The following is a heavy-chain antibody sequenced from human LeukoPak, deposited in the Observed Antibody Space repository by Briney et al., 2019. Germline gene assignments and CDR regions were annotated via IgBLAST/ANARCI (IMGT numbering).Heavy chain of an antibody. CDR1: GFTFSSYW. CDR2: IKQDGSEK. V-gene: IGHV3-7*03. J-gene: IGHJ4*02. Sequence: GGSLRLSCAASGFTFSSYWMSWVRQAPGKGLEWVANIKQDGSEKYYVDSVKGRFTISGDNAKNSLYLQMNSLRAEDTAVYYCARDRAYYDILTGYCRRNDYWGQGTLVTVSS. D-gene: IGHD3-9*01. CDR3: ARDRAYYDILTGYCRRNDY.